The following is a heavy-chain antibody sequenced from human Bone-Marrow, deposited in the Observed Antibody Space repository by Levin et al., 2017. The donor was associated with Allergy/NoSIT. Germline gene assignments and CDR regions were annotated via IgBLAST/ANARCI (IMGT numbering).Heavy chain of an antibody. CDR3: ARGYSSSWKRVDY. Sequence: SETLSLTCTVSGGSISSGGYYWSWIRQHPGKGLEWIGYIYYSGSTYYNPSLKSRVTISVDTSKNQFSLKLSSVTAADTAVYYCARGYSSSWKRVDYWGQGTLVTVSS. J-gene: IGHJ4*02. CDR1: GGSISSGGYY. V-gene: IGHV4-31*03. CDR2: IYYSGST. D-gene: IGHD6-13*01.